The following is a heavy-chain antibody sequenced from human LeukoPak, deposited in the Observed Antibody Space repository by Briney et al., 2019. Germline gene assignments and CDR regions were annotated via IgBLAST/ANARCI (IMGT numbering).Heavy chain of an antibody. CDR3: AKSDYMEQSDVGIYYYYYYMDV. D-gene: IGHD1/OR15-1a*01. Sequence: PGGSLRLSCAASGFTFSSYGMHWVRQAPGKGLEWVAVISYDGSNKYYADSVKGRFTISRDNSKNTLYLQMNSLRAEDTAVYYCAKSDYMEQSDVGIYYYYYYMDVWGKGTTVTVSS. V-gene: IGHV3-30*18. CDR2: ISYDGSNK. CDR1: GFTFSSYG. J-gene: IGHJ6*03.